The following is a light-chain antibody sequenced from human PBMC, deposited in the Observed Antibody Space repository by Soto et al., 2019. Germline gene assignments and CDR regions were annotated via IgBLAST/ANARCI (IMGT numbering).Light chain of an antibody. CDR1: QSVGSE. CDR3: HQYNTWPLT. J-gene: IGKJ5*01. Sequence: EIVMTQSPATLSVSPGKGAALSCRASQSVGSELAWYRQTPGQSPSLVIHDTSTRATGVPARFSGSGSGTEFTLTFTSLQSEDFAVYYCHQYNTWPLTFGQGTRLEI. CDR2: DTS. V-gene: IGKV3-15*01.